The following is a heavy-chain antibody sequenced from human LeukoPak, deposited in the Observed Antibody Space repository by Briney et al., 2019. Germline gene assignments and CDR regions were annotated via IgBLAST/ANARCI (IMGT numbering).Heavy chain of an antibody. J-gene: IGHJ4*02. CDR2: IKQDGSEK. Sequence: GGSLRLSCPASGFTFSSYWMSWVRQAPGKGLEWVANIKQDGSEKYYVDSVKGRFTISRDNAKNSLYLQMNSLRAEDTAVYYCARDRSFGGGYWGQGTLVTVSS. CDR3: ARDRSFGGGY. CDR1: GFTFSSYW. V-gene: IGHV3-7*01. D-gene: IGHD3-10*01.